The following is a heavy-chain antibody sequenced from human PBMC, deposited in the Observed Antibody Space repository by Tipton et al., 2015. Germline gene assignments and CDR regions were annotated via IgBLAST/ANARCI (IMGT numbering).Heavy chain of an antibody. V-gene: IGHV3-7*03. Sequence: SLRLSCVASGFTFDDYAMHWVRQAPGKGLEWVANIKQDGSEKYYVDSVKGRFTISRDNAKNSLYLQMNSLRAEDTAVYYCARDILNDFCSGWPEEYWGQGTLVTVSS. CDR1: GFTFDDYA. J-gene: IGHJ4*02. D-gene: IGHD3-3*01. CDR3: ARDILNDFCSGWPEEY. CDR2: IKQDGSEK.